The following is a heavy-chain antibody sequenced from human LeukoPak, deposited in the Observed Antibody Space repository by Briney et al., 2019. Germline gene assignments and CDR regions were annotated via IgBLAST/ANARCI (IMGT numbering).Heavy chain of an antibody. V-gene: IGHV3-23*01. J-gene: IGHJ4*02. CDR2: ISGSGGST. CDR1: GFTFSSYA. D-gene: IGHD3-22*01. Sequence: GGSLRLSCAASGFTFSSYAMSWVRHAPGKGLEWVSAISGSGGSTYYADSVKGRFNISRDNSKDPLYLQMNSLRAEDTAVYYCAKAFYSDSSGYFSIDYWGQGTLGPVSS. CDR3: AKAFYSDSSGYFSIDY.